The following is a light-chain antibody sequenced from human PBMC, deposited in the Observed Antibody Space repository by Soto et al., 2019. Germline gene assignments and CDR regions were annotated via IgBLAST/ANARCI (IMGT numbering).Light chain of an antibody. Sequence: QSALTQPASVSGSPGQSITISCTGTSSDVGGYNYVSWYQQYPGKAPKLMIYEVNNRPSGVSNRFSGPKSGNTASLTISGLQAEDEADYYCTSYASSSTYVFGTGTKLTVL. CDR2: EVN. CDR1: SSDVGGYNY. CDR3: TSYASSSTYV. V-gene: IGLV2-14*01. J-gene: IGLJ1*01.